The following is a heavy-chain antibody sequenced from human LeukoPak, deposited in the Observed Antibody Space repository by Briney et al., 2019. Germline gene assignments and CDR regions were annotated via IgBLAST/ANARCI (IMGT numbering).Heavy chain of an antibody. J-gene: IGHJ6*02. D-gene: IGHD3-16*02. Sequence: ASVKVSCKASGYTFTSYDINWVRQATGQGLEWMGWMNPNSGNTGYAQKFQGRVTMTRNTSISTAYMELSSLRSEDTAVYYCARLRSYPTDYYYYGMDVCGQGTTVTVSS. CDR3: ARLRSYPTDYYYYGMDV. CDR1: GYTFTSYD. V-gene: IGHV1-8*01. CDR2: MNPNSGNT.